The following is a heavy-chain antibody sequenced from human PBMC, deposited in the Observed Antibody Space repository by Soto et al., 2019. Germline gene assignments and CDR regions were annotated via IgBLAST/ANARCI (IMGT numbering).Heavy chain of an antibody. CDR2: IYPGDSET. D-gene: IGHD3-16*01. Sequence: GESLKISCQTAGYTFDSNWIGWVRQMPGKGLEWMGIIYPGDSETRYSPSFQGQVTISVDRSFKTAYLQWRSLQASDTAMYYFARLLDSWGEPHYFDSWGQGTADTVSS. CDR1: GYTFDSNW. CDR3: ARLLDSWGEPHYFDS. J-gene: IGHJ4*02. V-gene: IGHV5-51*01.